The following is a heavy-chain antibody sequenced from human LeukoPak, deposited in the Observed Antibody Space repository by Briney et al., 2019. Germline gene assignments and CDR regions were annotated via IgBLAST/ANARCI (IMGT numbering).Heavy chain of an antibody. CDR3: ARDGSSSYDLYYFDY. CDR2: INPNSGGT. CDR1: GYTFTGYY. Sequence: ASVKVSCKASGYTFTGYYMHWVRQAPGQGLEWMGWINPNSGGTNYAQKFQGRVTMTRDTSISTAYMELSRLRSDDTAVYYCARDGSSSYDLYYFDYWGQGTLVTVSS. V-gene: IGHV1-2*02. J-gene: IGHJ4*02. D-gene: IGHD5-12*01.